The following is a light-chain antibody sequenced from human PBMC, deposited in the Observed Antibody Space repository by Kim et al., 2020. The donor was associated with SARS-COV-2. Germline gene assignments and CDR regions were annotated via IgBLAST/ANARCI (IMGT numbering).Light chain of an antibody. CDR2: DAT. CDR1: KSISTW. J-gene: IGKJ1*01. Sequence: SASVGDTLIITCRANKSISTWLAWYQQTGGAAAELLIYDATSLEGGVPLMFSSSGSGTVFTLTISGLQHDDFATYCCQQYRSYWTFGQGTKVDIK. V-gene: IGKV1-5*01. CDR3: QQYRSYWT.